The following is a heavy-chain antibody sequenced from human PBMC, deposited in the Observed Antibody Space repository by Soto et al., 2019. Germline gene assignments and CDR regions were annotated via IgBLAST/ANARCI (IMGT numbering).Heavy chain of an antibody. CDR1: AFTISNYW. CDR2: IKQDGSEK. CDR3: ARDSTIVGGTGGCDI. D-gene: IGHD1-26*01. Sequence: EVQLVESGGGLVQPGGSLRLSCVASAFTISNYWMSWVRQAPGKGLEWVANIKQDGSEKNYLDSVKGRFTVSRDNAXXSLYLQVNCLRAEDTGVYYCARDSTIVGGTGGCDIWGQGTMVTVSS. V-gene: IGHV3-7*01. J-gene: IGHJ3*02.